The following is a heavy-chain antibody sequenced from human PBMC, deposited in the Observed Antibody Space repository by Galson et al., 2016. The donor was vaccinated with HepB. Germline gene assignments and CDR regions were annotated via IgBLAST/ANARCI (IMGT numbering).Heavy chain of an antibody. D-gene: IGHD6-13*01. V-gene: IGHV4-34*01. CDR3: ARRQPQLVRHLNYYVVDV. CDR2: INHSGSA. CDR1: GGSFSDYS. J-gene: IGHJ6*02. Sequence: ETLSLTCAVNGGSFSDYSWIWIRQPPGKGLEWIGEINHSGSANYNPSLKSRVTLSVAMSQNKFSLNLTSVTAADTAVYFCARRQPQLVRHLNYYVVDVWGQGTTVTVSS.